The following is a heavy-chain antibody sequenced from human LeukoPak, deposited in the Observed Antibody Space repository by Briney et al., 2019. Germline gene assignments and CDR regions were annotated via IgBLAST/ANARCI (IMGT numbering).Heavy chain of an antibody. CDR3: ARDRGSVSSSWYDPWFDP. V-gene: IGHV1-69*04. CDR2: IIPILGIA. D-gene: IGHD6-13*01. Sequence: SVTVSCKASGGTFSSYAISWVRQAPGQGLEWMGRIIPILGIANYAQKFQGRVTITADKSTSTAYMELSSLRSEDTAVYYRARDRGSVSSSWYDPWFDPWGQGTLVTVSS. CDR1: GGTFSSYA. J-gene: IGHJ5*02.